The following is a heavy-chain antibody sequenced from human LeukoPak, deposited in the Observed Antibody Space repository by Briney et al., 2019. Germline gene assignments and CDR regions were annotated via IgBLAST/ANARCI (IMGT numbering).Heavy chain of an antibody. CDR1: GYTFTGYY. CDR2: INPNSGDT. Sequence: LGASVKVSCKASGYTFTGYYIYWVRQAPGQGLEWMGWINPNSGDTKYAQNFQGRVTMTRDTSITTAYVEVSRLRSDDTAIYYCAREHIYGVHNAFDIWGQGTMVTVSS. J-gene: IGHJ3*02. V-gene: IGHV1-2*03. D-gene: IGHD5-18*01. CDR3: AREHIYGVHNAFDI.